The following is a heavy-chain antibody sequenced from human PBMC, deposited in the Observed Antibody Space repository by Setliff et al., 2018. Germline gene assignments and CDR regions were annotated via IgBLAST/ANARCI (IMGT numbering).Heavy chain of an antibody. D-gene: IGHD2-15*01. CDR3: ARSPAVLGIVYLDP. CDR2: IIPMFGTP. CDR1: GFMFYTFG. V-gene: IGHV1-69*05. Sequence: VKVSCKTSGFMFYTFGFSWVRHVPEQGFEWMGGIIPMFGTPAYAQKFQDRVTITTDESTSTAYMELDSLRSEDTAVYYCARSPAVLGIVYLDPWGQGTLVTVSS. J-gene: IGHJ5*02.